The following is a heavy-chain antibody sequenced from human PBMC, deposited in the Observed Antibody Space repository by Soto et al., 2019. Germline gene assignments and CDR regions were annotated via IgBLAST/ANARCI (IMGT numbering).Heavy chain of an antibody. J-gene: IGHJ6*02. Sequence: PGGSLRLSCAASGFTFSSYSMNWVRQAPGKGLEWVSYISSSSSTIYYADSVKGRFTISRDNAKNSLYLQMNSLRAEDTAVYYCARARARLYYYGSGSYYPELDNYYYGMDVWGQGTTVTVSS. CDR2: ISSSSSTI. V-gene: IGHV3-48*01. CDR3: ARARARLYYYGSGSYYPELDNYYYGMDV. D-gene: IGHD3-10*01. CDR1: GFTFSSYS.